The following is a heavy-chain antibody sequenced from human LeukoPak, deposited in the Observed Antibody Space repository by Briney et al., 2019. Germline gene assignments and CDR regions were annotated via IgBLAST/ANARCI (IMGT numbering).Heavy chain of an antibody. J-gene: IGHJ5*02. V-gene: IGHV1-2*02. D-gene: IGHD2-2*01. CDR3: ARVLVVPAAIGGWFDP. CDR1: GYTFTGYY. Sequence: ASVTVSCKASGYTFTGYYMHWVRQAPGQGLEWMGWINPNSGGTNYAQKFQGRVTMTRDTSISTAYMELSRLRSDDTAVYYCARVLVVPAAIGGWFDPWGQGTLVTVSS. CDR2: INPNSGGT.